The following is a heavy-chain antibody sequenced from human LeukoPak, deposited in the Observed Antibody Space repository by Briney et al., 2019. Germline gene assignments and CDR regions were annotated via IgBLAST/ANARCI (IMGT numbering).Heavy chain of an antibody. CDR2: IYYSGST. V-gene: IGHV4-39*01. D-gene: IGHD1-14*01. CDR1: GCSISSSSYY. Sequence: SETLSLTCTVSGCSISSSSYYWGWIRQPPGKGLEWIGSIYYSGSTYYNPSLKSRVTISVDTSKNQFSLKLSSVTAADTAVYYCARLVFGSTTYDYWGQGTLVTVSS. CDR3: ARLVFGSTTYDY. J-gene: IGHJ4*02.